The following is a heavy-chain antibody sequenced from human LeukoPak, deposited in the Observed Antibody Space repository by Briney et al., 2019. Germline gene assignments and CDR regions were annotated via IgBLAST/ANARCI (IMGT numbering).Heavy chain of an antibody. CDR1: DDSISSSAYY. J-gene: IGHJ3*02. V-gene: IGHV4-39*01. D-gene: IGHD2-2*01. CDR3: ARGYCSLTNCYLRRHVFDI. Sequence: PSETLSLTCTVSDDSISSSAYYWGWIRQPPGKGLEWIGSIYYSGSTYYNPSLKSRVTISVDTPKNQFSLKMSSVTAADTAVYYCARGYCSLTNCYLRRHVFDIWGQGTMVTVSS. CDR2: IYYSGST.